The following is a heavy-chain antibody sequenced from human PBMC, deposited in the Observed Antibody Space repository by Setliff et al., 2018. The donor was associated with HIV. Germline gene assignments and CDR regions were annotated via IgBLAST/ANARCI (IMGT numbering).Heavy chain of an antibody. J-gene: IGHJ3*01. Sequence: PGESLKISCIASGFSFNNYYMTWVRQAPGRGPEWVASISNSSRYYWVKARYGDSVRGRFTISGDYAKNSVYLQMNSLRVEDSAVYYCAREVLRGGDDAFGLWGRGTVVT. CDR1: GFSFNNYY. CDR2: ISNSSRYY. V-gene: IGHV3-21*01. CDR3: AREVLRGGDDAFGL. D-gene: IGHD3-10*01.